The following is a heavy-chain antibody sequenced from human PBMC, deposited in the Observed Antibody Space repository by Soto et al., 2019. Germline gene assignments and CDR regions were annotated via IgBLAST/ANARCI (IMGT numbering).Heavy chain of an antibody. D-gene: IGHD3-22*01. CDR1: GFTFNSYT. CDR2: ISGSGSSP. Sequence: GGSLRLSCAASGFTFNSYTMAWVRQAPGKGLEWVSSISGSGSSPSYADSVQGRFTISRDNSEKTLYLQMNSLRAEDTATYFCATAYYDSRGFQDRWGQGTLVTVSS. CDR3: ATAYYDSRGFQDR. J-gene: IGHJ5*02. V-gene: IGHV3-23*01.